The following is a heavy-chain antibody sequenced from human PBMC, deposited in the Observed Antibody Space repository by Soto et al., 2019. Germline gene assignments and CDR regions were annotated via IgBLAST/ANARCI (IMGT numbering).Heavy chain of an antibody. V-gene: IGHV1-2*04. Sequence: ASVKVSCKASGYTFTGYYMHWVRQAPGQGLEWMGWINPNSGGTNYAQKFQGWVTMTRDTSISTAYMELSRLRSDDTAVYYCARGGESGGSLLRYPYYYYGMDVWGQGTTVTVSS. CDR3: ARGGESGGSLLRYPYYYYGMDV. CDR1: GYTFTGYY. J-gene: IGHJ6*02. D-gene: IGHD2-15*01. CDR2: INPNSGGT.